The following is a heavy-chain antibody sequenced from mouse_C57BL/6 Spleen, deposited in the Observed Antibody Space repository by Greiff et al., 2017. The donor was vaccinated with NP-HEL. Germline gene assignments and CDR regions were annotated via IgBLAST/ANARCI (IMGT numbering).Heavy chain of an antibody. Sequence: QVQLQQSGAELARPGASVKMSCKASGYTFTSYTMHWVRQRPGQGLEWIGYINPSSGYTKYNQKFKDKATLTADKSSSTAYMQLSSLTSEDSAVYYCARELYYAMDYWGQGTSVTVSS. CDR3: ARELYYAMDY. CDR2: INPSSGYT. V-gene: IGHV1-4*01. J-gene: IGHJ4*01. CDR1: GYTFTSYT.